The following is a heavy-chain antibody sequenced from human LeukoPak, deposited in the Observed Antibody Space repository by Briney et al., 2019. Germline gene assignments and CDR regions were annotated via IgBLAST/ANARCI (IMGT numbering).Heavy chain of an antibody. D-gene: IGHD6-13*01. Sequence: PGGSLRLSCTASGFAFGDYAMSWVRQAPGKGLEWVGFIRSKAYGGTTEYAASVKGRFTISRDDSKSIAYLQMNSLKTEGTAVYYCTGTGYSSSKFDYWGQGTLVTVSS. J-gene: IGHJ4*02. CDR1: GFAFGDYA. CDR2: IRSKAYGGTT. V-gene: IGHV3-49*04. CDR3: TGTGYSSSKFDY.